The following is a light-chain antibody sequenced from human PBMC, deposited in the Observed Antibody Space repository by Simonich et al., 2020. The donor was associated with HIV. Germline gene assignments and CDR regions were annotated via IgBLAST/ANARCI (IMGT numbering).Light chain of an antibody. Sequence: DIVMTQSPDSLAVSLGERATINCKSSQSVLYNSNNKNYIAWYQQKPGQPPKLLIYWAATRESGVPDPFSGSGSGTDFTLTISSLQAEDVAVYYCQQYYRTPLTFGGGTKVEIK. CDR2: WAA. CDR1: QSVLYNSNNKNY. J-gene: IGKJ4*01. CDR3: QQYYRTPLT. V-gene: IGKV4-1*01.